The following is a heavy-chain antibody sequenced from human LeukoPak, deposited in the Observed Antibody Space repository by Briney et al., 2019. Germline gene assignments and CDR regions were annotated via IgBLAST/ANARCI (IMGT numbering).Heavy chain of an antibody. D-gene: IGHD3-10*01. CDR3: AKDLWGYYGSGSYSPRENDYYYYMDV. CDR1: GFTFSSYA. Sequence: PGGSLRLSCAASGFTFSSYAMSWVRQAPGKGVEWVSAISGSGGSTYYADSVKGRFTISRDNSKNTLYLQMNSLRAEDTAVYYCAKDLWGYYGSGSYSPRENDYYYYMDVWGKGTTVTVSS. CDR2: ISGSGGST. V-gene: IGHV3-23*01. J-gene: IGHJ6*03.